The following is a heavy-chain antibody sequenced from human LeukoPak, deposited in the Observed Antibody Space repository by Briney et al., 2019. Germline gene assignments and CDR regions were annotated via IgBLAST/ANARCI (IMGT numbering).Heavy chain of an antibody. D-gene: IGHD3-10*01. CDR2: INHSGST. J-gene: IGHJ6*03. CDR3: AREGSGRRDYYYYMDV. V-gene: IGHV4-34*01. Sequence: PSETLSLTCAVYGGSFSGYYWSWIRQPPGKGLECIGEINHSGSTNYNPSLKSRVTISVDTSKNQFSLKLSSVTAADTAVYYCAREGSGRRDYYYYMDVWGKGTTVTVSS. CDR1: GGSFSGYY.